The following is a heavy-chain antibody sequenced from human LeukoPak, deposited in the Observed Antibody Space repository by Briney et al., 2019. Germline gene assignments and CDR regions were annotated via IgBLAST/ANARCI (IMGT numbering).Heavy chain of an antibody. CDR3: ARQSTGSYYSPIDY. CDR2: VSTYNGNT. Sequence: GASVKVSCKASGYTFTSYGISWVRQAPGQGLEWMGWVSTYNGNTKYAQNLQGRVTMTTDTSTSTAYMELRSLRSDDTAMYYCARQSTGSYYSPIDYWGQGTLVTVSS. V-gene: IGHV1-18*01. J-gene: IGHJ4*02. D-gene: IGHD1-26*01. CDR1: GYTFTSYG.